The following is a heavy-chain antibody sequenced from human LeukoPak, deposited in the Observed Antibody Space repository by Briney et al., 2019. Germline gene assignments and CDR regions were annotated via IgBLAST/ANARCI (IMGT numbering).Heavy chain of an antibody. J-gene: IGHJ4*02. Sequence: GQSLRLSCAASGFTFSAYWMHWGRQAPGEGLVWVSRISPDGSDTTYADSVKGRFTVSRDNAKNTLYLQMTSLRAEDTAVYYCGRDMWGTFDYWDQGALVTVSS. CDR3: GRDMWGTFDY. D-gene: IGHD7-27*01. V-gene: IGHV3-74*01. CDR2: ISPDGSDT. CDR1: GFTFSAYW.